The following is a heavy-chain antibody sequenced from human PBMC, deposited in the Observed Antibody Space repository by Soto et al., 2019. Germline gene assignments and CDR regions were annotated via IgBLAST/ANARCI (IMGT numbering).Heavy chain of an antibody. J-gene: IGHJ4*02. V-gene: IGHV3-23*01. D-gene: IGHD2-21*02. CDR2: IRSSGGHT. Sequence: GSLRLSCAASGFTVSNSYMSWVRQAPGKGLEWAAGIRSSGGHTNYADSVKGRFTISRDNSKDTLYLQMNSLRAEDTALYYCAKVQEFCGFNCYIVDSWGQGVLVTVSS. CDR3: AKVQEFCGFNCYIVDS. CDR1: GFTVSNSY.